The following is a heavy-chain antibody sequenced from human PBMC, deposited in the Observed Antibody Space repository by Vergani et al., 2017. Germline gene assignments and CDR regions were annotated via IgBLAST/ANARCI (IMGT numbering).Heavy chain of an antibody. CDR3: AKGLGTSYGGGWFDP. J-gene: IGHJ5*02. CDR2: ISWNSNSI. D-gene: IGHD3-16*01. Sequence: EVQLEESGGGLVLPGRSLRLSCVASGFTSAGYAMHWVRQAPGKGLEWVSGISWNSNSIGYADSVKGRFTISRDNAKNSLYLQMNSLRAEDTALYYCAKGLGTSYGGGWFDPWGQGTLVTVSS. CDR1: GFTSAGYA. V-gene: IGHV3-9*02.